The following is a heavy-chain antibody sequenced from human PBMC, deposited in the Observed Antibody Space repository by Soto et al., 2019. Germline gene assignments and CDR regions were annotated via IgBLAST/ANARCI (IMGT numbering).Heavy chain of an antibody. Sequence: SEALSLTCTDPGGSISRCDYYWSWIRHPPGNGREWIGYIYYSGSTYYNPSLKSRVTISVDTSKNQFSLKLSSVTAADTAVYYCASYRPEDSSGIGTYFDYWGQRTLVTVSS. J-gene: IGHJ4*02. CDR1: GGSISRCDYY. CDR2: IYYSGST. V-gene: IGHV4-30-4*01. CDR3: ASYRPEDSSGIGTYFDY. D-gene: IGHD3-22*01.